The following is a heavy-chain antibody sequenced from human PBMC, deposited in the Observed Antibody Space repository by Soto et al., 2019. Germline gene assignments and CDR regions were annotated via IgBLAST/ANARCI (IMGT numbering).Heavy chain of an antibody. Sequence: ASVKVSCKASGYTFTSYGISWVRQAPGQGLEWMGWISAYNGNTNYAQKLQGRVTMTTDTSTSTAYMELRSLRSDDTAVYYCARVRARIVASHNWFDPWGPGALVTVSS. CDR2: ISAYNGNT. CDR3: ARVRARIVASHNWFDP. J-gene: IGHJ5*02. CDR1: GYTFTSYG. V-gene: IGHV1-18*01. D-gene: IGHD5-12*01.